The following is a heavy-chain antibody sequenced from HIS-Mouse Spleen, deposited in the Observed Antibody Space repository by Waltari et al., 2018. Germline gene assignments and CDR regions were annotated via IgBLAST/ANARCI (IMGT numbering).Heavy chain of an antibody. D-gene: IGHD6-19*01. J-gene: IGHJ4*02. CDR1: GFTFSSYS. V-gene: IGHV3-21*01. Sequence: EVQLVESGGGLVKPGGSLRLSCAASGFTFSSYSMNWVRQAPGKGLEWVSSISRSSSYIYYADSVKGRFTISRDNAKNSLYLQMNSLRAEDTAVYYCARGVSWQWLPPPFDYWGQGTLVTVSS. CDR2: ISRSSSYI. CDR3: ARGVSWQWLPPPFDY.